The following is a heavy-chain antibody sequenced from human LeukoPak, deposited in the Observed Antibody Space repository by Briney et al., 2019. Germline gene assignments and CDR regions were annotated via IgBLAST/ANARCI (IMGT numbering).Heavy chain of an antibody. CDR3: AKDQGLLWFGDLSHLDY. CDR1: GFTFSRHP. V-gene: IGHV3-30*04. D-gene: IGHD3-10*01. J-gene: IGHJ4*02. CDR2: IVYDGSEK. Sequence: TGGSLRLSCAASGFTFSRHPMHWVRQAPGKGLEWVAVIVYDGSEKYYKESVKGRFTISRDNSKNTLYLQMDSLRPEDTAVYYCAKDQGLLWFGDLSHLDYWGQGTLVTVSS.